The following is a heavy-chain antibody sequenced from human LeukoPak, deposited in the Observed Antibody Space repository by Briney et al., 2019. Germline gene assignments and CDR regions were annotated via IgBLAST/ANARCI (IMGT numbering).Heavy chain of an antibody. Sequence: SETLSLTCAVYGGSFSGYYWSWIRQPPGKGLEWIGEINHSGSTNYNPSLKSRVTISVDTSKNQFSLKLSSVTAADTAVYYCARQTIDSAAGNFDYWGQGTLVTVSS. D-gene: IGHD6-13*01. CDR3: ARQTIDSAAGNFDY. CDR1: GGSFSGYY. V-gene: IGHV4-34*01. J-gene: IGHJ4*02. CDR2: INHSGST.